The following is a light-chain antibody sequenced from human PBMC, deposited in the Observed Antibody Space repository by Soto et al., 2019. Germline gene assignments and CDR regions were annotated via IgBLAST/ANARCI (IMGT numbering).Light chain of an antibody. CDR3: QHYNGHSTWS. Sequence: IHMTQSPSSLSASVGYRVTITCRASQSVTKWVAWYQQKPGQAPKVLIWDASSLQRGVPSRFSGSGYGTEFTLTISSLQPDDFATYYCQHYNGHSTWSFGQGTKVDIK. CDR1: QSVTKW. CDR2: DAS. V-gene: IGKV1-5*01. J-gene: IGKJ1*01.